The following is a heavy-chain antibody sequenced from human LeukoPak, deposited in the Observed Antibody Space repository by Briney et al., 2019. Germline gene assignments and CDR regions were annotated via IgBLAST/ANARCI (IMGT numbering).Heavy chain of an antibody. CDR3: ARKDGDY. Sequence: SETLSLTCTVSGASISSFHWTWIRQPAGKGLEWIGLIYSSGSTIYNPSLKSRVAMSVDMGKNQPSLKLSSVTAADTAMYYCARKDGDYWGQGTLVTVSS. V-gene: IGHV4-4*07. CDR2: IYSSGST. CDR1: GASISSFH. J-gene: IGHJ4*02.